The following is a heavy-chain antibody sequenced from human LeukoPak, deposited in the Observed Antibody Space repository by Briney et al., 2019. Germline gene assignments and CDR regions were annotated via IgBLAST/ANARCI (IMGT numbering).Heavy chain of an antibody. CDR1: GYTFTGYY. CDR2: INPNSGGT. D-gene: IGHD2-2*01. Sequence: ASVKVSCKASGYTFTGYYMHWVRQAPGQGLEWMGWINPNSGGTKYAQKFQGRVTMTRDTAISTAYMELSRLRSDDTAVYYCARIPGIVVVPAAPGDAFDIWGQGTMVTVSS. CDR3: ARIPGIVVVPAAPGDAFDI. V-gene: IGHV1-2*02. J-gene: IGHJ3*02.